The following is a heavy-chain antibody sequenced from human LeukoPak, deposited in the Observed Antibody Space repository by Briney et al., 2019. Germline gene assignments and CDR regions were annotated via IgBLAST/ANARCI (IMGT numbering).Heavy chain of an antibody. CDR3: ARDGYDILTGYHDDY. D-gene: IGHD3-9*01. CDR2: IIPIFGTA. CDR1: GGTFSSYA. Sequence: SVKVSCKASGGTFSSYAISWVRQAPGQGLEWMGGIIPIFGTANYAQKFQGRVTITADKSTSTAYMELSSLRSEDTAVYYCARDGYDILTGYHDDYWGQGTLVTVSS. V-gene: IGHV1-69*06. J-gene: IGHJ4*02.